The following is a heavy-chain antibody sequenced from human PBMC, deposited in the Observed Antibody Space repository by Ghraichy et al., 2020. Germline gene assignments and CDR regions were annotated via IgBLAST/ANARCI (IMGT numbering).Heavy chain of an antibody. CDR1: GFTVRNSG. D-gene: IGHD4-11*01. CDR3: TRDNYHATFYV. CDR2: IRHDESNT. J-gene: IGHJ3*01. V-gene: IGHV3-30*02. Sequence: GGSLRLSCAASGFTVRNSGMHWVRQTPGKGLEWVAFIRHDESNTFYEDPLKGRFTISRDNSKNKLYLQMDSLRPEDTAMYHCTRDNYHATFYVWGQGTMVTVSS.